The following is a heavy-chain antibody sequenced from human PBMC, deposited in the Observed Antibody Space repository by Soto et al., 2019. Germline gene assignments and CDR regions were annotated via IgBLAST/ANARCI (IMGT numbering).Heavy chain of an antibody. CDR2: ISGSGGST. D-gene: IGHD3-22*01. Sequence: GGSLRLSCAASGFTFSSYAMSWVRQAPGKGLEWVSAISGSGGSTYYADSVKGRFTISRDNSKNTLYLQVNSLRAEDTAVYYCAKAESDYYDSSGPSPYWGQGTLVTVSS. CDR3: AKAESDYYDSSGPSPY. J-gene: IGHJ4*02. CDR1: GFTFSSYA. V-gene: IGHV3-23*01.